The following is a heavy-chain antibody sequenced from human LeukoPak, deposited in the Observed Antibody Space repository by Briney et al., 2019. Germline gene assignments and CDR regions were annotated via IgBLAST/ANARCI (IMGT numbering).Heavy chain of an antibody. D-gene: IGHD7-27*01. CDR1: GFTFNIYV. V-gene: IGHV3-30-3*01. J-gene: IGHJ3*02. CDR3: ARRGQELGHVFDI. CDR2: ISSEGNNK. Sequence: GGPLRLPCAASGFTFNIYVMSGVRDAPGKGLEGVAVISSEGNNKKYANSVKGRFTISRDNSKTTLFLQMDSLRPEDTALYYCARRGQELGHVFDIWGQGTMVTVSS.